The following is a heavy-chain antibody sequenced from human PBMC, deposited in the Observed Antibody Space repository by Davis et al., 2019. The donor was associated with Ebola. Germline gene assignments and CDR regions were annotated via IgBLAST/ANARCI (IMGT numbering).Heavy chain of an antibody. CDR1: GYTFTGYY. Sequence: ASVKVSCKASGYTFTGYYMHWVRQAPGQGLEWMGMINPNDGRTIYAQKFRGRVTMTRDTSTSTVYMELNSLGYDDTAVYFCARAGYGSDLPDTYFYYYGMDVWGKGTTVAVSS. CDR3: ARAGYGSDLPDTYFYYYGMDV. V-gene: IGHV1-46*01. CDR2: INPNDGRT. D-gene: IGHD1-26*01. J-gene: IGHJ6*04.